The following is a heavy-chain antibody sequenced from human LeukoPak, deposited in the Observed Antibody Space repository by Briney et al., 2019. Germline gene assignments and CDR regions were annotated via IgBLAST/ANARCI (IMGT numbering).Heavy chain of an antibody. D-gene: IGHD3-10*01. CDR2: IIPIFGTA. J-gene: IGHJ6*03. Sequence: GASVKVSCKASGGTFSSYAISWVRQAPGQGLEWMGGIIPIFGTANYAQKFQGRVTITADESTSTASMELSSLRSEDTAVYYCARARRTSMGRYYYMDVWGKGTTVTISS. CDR1: GGTFSSYA. CDR3: ARARRTSMGRYYYMDV. V-gene: IGHV1-69*13.